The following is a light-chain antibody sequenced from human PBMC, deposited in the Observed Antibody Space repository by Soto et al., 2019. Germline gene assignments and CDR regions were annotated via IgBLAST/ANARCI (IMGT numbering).Light chain of an antibody. V-gene: IGLV1-40*01. Sequence: SALTQPPSVSGAPGQRVTISCTGSSSNIGAGYDVHWYQQLPGTAPKLLIYGNSNRPSGVPDRFSGSKSGTSASLAITGLQAEDEADYYCQSYDSGLSGFYVFGTGTKVTVL. CDR2: GNS. CDR1: SSNIGAGYD. CDR3: QSYDSGLSGFYV. J-gene: IGLJ1*01.